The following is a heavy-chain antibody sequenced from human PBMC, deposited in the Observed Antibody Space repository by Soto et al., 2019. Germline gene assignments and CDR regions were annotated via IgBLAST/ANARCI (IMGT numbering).Heavy chain of an antibody. CDR3: ARRYGRNFDY. CDR1: GGSISSYY. V-gene: IGHV4-59*01. Sequence: QVQLQESGPGLVKPSETLSLTCTVSGGSISSYYWSWIRQPPGKGLEWIGYIYYSGSTNYNPSLKSRVTISVDTSKNQFSLKLSSVTAADTAVYYCARRYGRNFDYWGQGPLVTVSS. CDR2: IYYSGST. D-gene: IGHD1-20*01. J-gene: IGHJ4*02.